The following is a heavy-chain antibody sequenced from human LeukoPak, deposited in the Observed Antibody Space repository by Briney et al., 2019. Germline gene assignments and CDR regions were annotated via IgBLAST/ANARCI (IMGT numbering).Heavy chain of an antibody. CDR2: INDRGTT. D-gene: IGHD4-23*01. J-gene: IGHJ4*02. Sequence: ASETLSLTCTVSGGSISSYYWSWIRQSPGKGLEWIAEINDRGTTNYNPSLKSRVTVSVDTSKNQFSLKLTSVTAADTGVYYCARDPTTVVTVPYYFDFWGQGTPVTVSS. CDR1: GGSISSYY. V-gene: IGHV4-34*01. CDR3: ARDPTTVVTVPYYFDF.